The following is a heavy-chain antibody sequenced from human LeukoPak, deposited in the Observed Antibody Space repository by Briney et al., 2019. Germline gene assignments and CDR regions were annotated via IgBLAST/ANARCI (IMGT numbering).Heavy chain of an antibody. Sequence: GGSLRLSCAASGFTFSTYGMHWVRQAPGKGLEWVAVIWYDGSNKYYGDSVKGRFTISRDNSKNTLYLQMNSLRAEDTAVYYRARDLLKYCSGDCYNWIDHWGQETLVTVSS. V-gene: IGHV3-33*01. CDR3: ARDLLKYCSGDCYNWIDH. CDR1: GFTFSTYG. J-gene: IGHJ4*02. CDR2: IWYDGSNK. D-gene: IGHD2-21*02.